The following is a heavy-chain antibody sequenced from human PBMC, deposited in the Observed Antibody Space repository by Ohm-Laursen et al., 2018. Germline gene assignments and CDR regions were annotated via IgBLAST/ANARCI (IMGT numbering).Heavy chain of an antibody. J-gene: IGHJ4*02. CDR2: IDASGGTI. Sequence: SRRLSCAASGFTFGTYSMNWVRQAPGKGLEWLSYIDASGGTIYYADSLKGRFTISRDNAKNSLYLQMNNLRGEDTAIYYCARGAPFYGGFDYWGQGTLVTVSS. CDR1: GFTFGTYS. CDR3: ARGAPFYGGFDY. V-gene: IGHV3-48*01. D-gene: IGHD2/OR15-2a*01.